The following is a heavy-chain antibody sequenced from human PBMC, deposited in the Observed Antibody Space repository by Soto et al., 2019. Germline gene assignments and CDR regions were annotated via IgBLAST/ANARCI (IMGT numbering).Heavy chain of an antibody. J-gene: IGHJ4*02. CDR2: MSYDGSNE. Sequence: QVPLVESGGGVVQPGRSLRLSCAASGFTFSHYAMHWVRQAPGKGLEWVALMSYDGSNEYYADSMKGRFTISRDNSKNTLYLQMNSLRAEDTAVYYCAKDGSHNFDYWGQGTLVTVSS. D-gene: IGHD1-26*01. CDR3: AKDGSHNFDY. CDR1: GFTFSHYA. V-gene: IGHV3-30*18.